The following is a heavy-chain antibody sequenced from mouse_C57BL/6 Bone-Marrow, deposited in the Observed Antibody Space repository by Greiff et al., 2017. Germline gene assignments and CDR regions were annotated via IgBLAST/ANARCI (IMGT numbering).Heavy chain of an antibody. CDR3: AREGDSNYYAMDY. CDR2: IDPSDSYT. Sequence: QVQLQQSGAELVMPGASVKLSCKASGYTFTSYWMHWVKQRPGQGLEWIGEIDPSDSYTNYNQKFKDKSTLTVDKSSSTAYMQLSSLTSEDSAVYYCAREGDSNYYAMDYWGQGTSVTVSS. CDR1: GYTFTSYW. V-gene: IGHV1-69*01. D-gene: IGHD2-5*01. J-gene: IGHJ4*01.